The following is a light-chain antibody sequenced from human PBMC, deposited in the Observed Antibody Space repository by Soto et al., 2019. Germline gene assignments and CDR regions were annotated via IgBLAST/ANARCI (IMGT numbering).Light chain of an antibody. Sequence: DVVMTQSPLSLPVTLGQPASISCRSSQSLVYSDGNTYLNWFQQRPGQSPRRLIYKVSNRDSVVPDRFSSSVSGTDFTLKISRVEAEDVGVYYCMQGTHWPYTFGQGTKLEIK. J-gene: IGKJ2*01. CDR3: MQGTHWPYT. CDR1: QSLVYSDGNTY. CDR2: KVS. V-gene: IGKV2-30*01.